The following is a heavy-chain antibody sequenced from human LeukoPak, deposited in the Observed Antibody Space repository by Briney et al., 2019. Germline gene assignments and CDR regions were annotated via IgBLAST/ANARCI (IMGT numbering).Heavy chain of an antibody. J-gene: IGHJ4*02. Sequence: SETLSLTCAVYGRSFSGYYWSWIRQPPGKGLEWIGEINHSGSTNYNPSLKSRVTISVDTSKNQFSLKLSSVTAADTAVYYCAGITIFGVVIKDYWGQGTLVTVSS. CDR2: INHSGST. D-gene: IGHD3-3*01. CDR3: AGITIFGVVIKDY. V-gene: IGHV4-34*01. CDR1: GRSFSGYY.